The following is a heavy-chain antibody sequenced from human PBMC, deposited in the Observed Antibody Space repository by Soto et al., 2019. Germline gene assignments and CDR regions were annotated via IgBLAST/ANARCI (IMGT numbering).Heavy chain of an antibody. D-gene: IGHD2-15*01. Sequence: QVQLQESGPGLVRPSETLSLTCTVSGGSISSGDFYWAWIRQPPGKGLEWIGYIRFSGSTNYNPSLKSRVTFSVDTSKNQFSLKMNSVTAADTALYHCARGALGYCSGGSCYRYFDYWGQGTLVTVSS. CDR3: ARGALGYCSGGSCYRYFDY. V-gene: IGHV4-61*08. J-gene: IGHJ4*02. CDR1: GGSISSGDFY. CDR2: IRFSGST.